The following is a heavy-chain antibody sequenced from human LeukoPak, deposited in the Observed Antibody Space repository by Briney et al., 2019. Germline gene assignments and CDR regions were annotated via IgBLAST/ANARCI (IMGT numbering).Heavy chain of an antibody. J-gene: IGHJ4*02. CDR1: GYTFTGHY. D-gene: IGHD5-18*01. CDR2: INPNSGGT. CDR3: ATEALDTAMVSFDY. V-gene: IGHV1-2*02. Sequence: ASVKVSCKASGYTFTGHYMHWVRQAPGQGLEGMGWINPNSGGTNYAQKFQGRVTMTRDTSISTAYMELSKLRSDDTAVYYCATEALDTAMVSFDYWGQGTLVTVSS.